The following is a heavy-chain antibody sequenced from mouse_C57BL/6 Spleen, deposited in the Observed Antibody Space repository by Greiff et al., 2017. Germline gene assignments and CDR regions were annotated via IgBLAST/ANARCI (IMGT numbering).Heavy chain of an antibody. CDR2: IYPGDGDT. CDR1: GYAFSSYW. J-gene: IGHJ1*03. D-gene: IGHD1-1*01. V-gene: IGHV1-80*01. Sequence: QVTLKVSGAELVKPGASVKISCKASGYAFSSYWMNWVKQRPGKGLEWIGQIYPGDGDTNYNGKFKGKATLTADKSSSTAYMQLSSLTSEDSAVYFCARSYYYGSSYGYFDVWGTGTTVTVSS. CDR3: ARSYYYGSSYGYFDV.